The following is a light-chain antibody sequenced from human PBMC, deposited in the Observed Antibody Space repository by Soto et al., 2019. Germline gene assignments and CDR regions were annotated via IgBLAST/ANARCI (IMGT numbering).Light chain of an antibody. CDR2: DNN. CDR3: ATWDSSLSAWL. CDR1: SSNIGNNY. J-gene: IGLJ3*02. V-gene: IGLV1-51*01. Sequence: QSALTQPPSLSVAPGQTVTISCSGGSSNIGNNYVSWYQQVAGTTPKLLIFDNNKRPSGIPDRFSGSKSGTSATLGIAGLQTGDAADYYCATWDSSLSAWLFGGGTQLTVL.